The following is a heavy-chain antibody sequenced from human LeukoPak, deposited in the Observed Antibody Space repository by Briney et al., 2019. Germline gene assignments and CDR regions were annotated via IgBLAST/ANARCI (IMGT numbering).Heavy chain of an antibody. Sequence: SGGSLGLSCAASGFTFSSYEMNWVRQAPGKGLERVSYISSSGSTIYYADSVKGRFTISRDNAKNSLYLQMNSLRAEDTAVYYCARGRILEWFAEHYFDYWGQGTLVTVSS. V-gene: IGHV3-48*03. CDR1: GFTFSSYE. J-gene: IGHJ4*02. CDR3: ARGRILEWFAEHYFDY. CDR2: ISSSGSTI. D-gene: IGHD3-3*01.